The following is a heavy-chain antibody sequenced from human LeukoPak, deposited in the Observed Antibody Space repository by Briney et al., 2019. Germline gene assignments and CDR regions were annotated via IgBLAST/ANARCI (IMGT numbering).Heavy chain of an antibody. D-gene: IGHD3-22*01. V-gene: IGHV4-38-2*02. CDR1: GYSISSGYY. CDR2: IYHSGST. Sequence: SETLSLTCTVSGYSISSGYYWGWTRQPPGKGLEWIGSIYHSGSTYYNPSLKSRVNISVDTSKKHFSLKLSSVTAADTALYYCAREVSLYYDSSGYPRYYFDYWGQGTLVTVS. J-gene: IGHJ4*02. CDR3: AREVSLYYDSSGYPRYYFDY.